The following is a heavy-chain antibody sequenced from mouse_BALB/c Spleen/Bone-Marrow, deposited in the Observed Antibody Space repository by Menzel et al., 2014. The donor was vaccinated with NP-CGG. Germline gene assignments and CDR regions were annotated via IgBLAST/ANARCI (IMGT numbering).Heavy chain of an antibody. CDR1: GFTFSSYG. D-gene: IGHD1-1*01. Sequence: EVQRVESGGGLVQPGGSLKLSCAASGFTFSSYGMSWVRQTPDKRLELVATINSNGGSTYYPDSVKGRFTISRDNAKNTLCLQMSSLKSEDTAMYYCARDYYGSSFDYWGQGTTLTVSS. J-gene: IGHJ2*01. CDR2: INSNGGST. V-gene: IGHV5-6-3*01. CDR3: ARDYYGSSFDY.